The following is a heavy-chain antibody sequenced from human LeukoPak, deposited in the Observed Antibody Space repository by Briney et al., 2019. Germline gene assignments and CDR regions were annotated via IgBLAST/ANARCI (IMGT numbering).Heavy chain of an antibody. CDR1: GGSISSYY. D-gene: IGHD6-13*01. J-gene: IGHJ4*02. Sequence: TSETLSLTCTVSGGSISSYYWSWIRQPPGKGLEWIGYIYYSGSTNYNPSLESRVTISVDTSKNQFSLKLSSVTAADTAVYYCARVSAAGHIDYWGQGTLVTVSS. CDR2: IYYSGST. CDR3: ARVSAAGHIDY. V-gene: IGHV4-59*01.